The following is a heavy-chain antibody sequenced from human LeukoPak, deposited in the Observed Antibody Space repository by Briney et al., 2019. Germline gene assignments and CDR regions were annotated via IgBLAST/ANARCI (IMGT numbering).Heavy chain of an antibody. Sequence: GGSLRLSCAASGFTFSSYAMSWVRQAPGKGLEWVSAISGSGGSTYYADSVRGRFTVSRDNSKHTMSLQMNILRAEDTAVYYCARGITAFGVPGATYYFDYWGQGTLVTVSS. D-gene: IGHD3-3*01. J-gene: IGHJ4*02. CDR1: GFTFSSYA. CDR3: ARGITAFGVPGATYYFDY. V-gene: IGHV3-23*01. CDR2: ISGSGGST.